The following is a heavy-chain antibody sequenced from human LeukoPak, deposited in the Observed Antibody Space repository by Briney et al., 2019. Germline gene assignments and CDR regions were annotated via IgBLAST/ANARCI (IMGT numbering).Heavy chain of an antibody. V-gene: IGHV3-30-3*01. CDR2: ISYDGSNK. CDR3: ARDYYYGSDY. J-gene: IGHJ4*02. CDR1: RFTFNTYA. D-gene: IGHD3-10*01. Sequence: GGSLRLSCAASRFTFNTYAMQWVRQAPGKGPEWVAVISYDGSNKFYADSVKGRFTISRDNSKNTLYLQMDSLRAEDTAVYYCARDYYYGSDYWGQGTLVTVSS.